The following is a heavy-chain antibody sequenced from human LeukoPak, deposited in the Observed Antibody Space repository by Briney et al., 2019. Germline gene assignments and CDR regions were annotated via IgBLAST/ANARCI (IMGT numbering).Heavy chain of an antibody. CDR3: ARAGHFDY. J-gene: IGHJ4*02. V-gene: IGHV3-30*01. D-gene: IGHD2-8*02. Sequence: GRSLRLSCAASGFTFSSYAMHWVRQAPGKGLEWVAVISHDGSNKYYADSVKGRFTISRDNSKNTLYLQMNSLRAEDTAVYYCARAGHFDYWGQGTLVTVSS. CDR1: GFTFSSYA. CDR2: ISHDGSNK.